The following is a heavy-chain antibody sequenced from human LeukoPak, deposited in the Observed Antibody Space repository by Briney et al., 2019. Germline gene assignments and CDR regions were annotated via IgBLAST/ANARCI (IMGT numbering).Heavy chain of an antibody. V-gene: IGHV4-59*08. Sequence: PSETLSLTCTVSGGSISSYYWSWIRQPPGKGLEWIGYIYYSGSTNYNPSLKSRVTKSVDTSKNQFSLKLSSVTAADTAVYYCARPDGGWSPFPFDYWGQGTLVTVSS. J-gene: IGHJ4*02. CDR1: GGSISSYY. D-gene: IGHD6-19*01. CDR2: IYYSGST. CDR3: ARPDGGWSPFPFDY.